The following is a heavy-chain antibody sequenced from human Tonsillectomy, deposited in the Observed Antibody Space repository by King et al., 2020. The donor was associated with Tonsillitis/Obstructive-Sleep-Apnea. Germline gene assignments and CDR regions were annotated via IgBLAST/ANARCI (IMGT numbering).Heavy chain of an antibody. V-gene: IGHV4-61*01. D-gene: IGHD3-10*01. CDR3: ARSLYYYGSWSYYTYYFDY. Sequence: VQLQESGPGLVKPSETLSLTCTVSGGSVSSNSYYWNWIRQPPGKGLEWIGDIYYSGTTNYNPSLKSRVTIASDTSKNQFSLKLSAVTAADTAVYYCARSLYYYGSWSYYTYYFDYWGQGTLVTVSS. CDR1: GGSVSSNSYY. J-gene: IGHJ4*02. CDR2: IYYSGTT.